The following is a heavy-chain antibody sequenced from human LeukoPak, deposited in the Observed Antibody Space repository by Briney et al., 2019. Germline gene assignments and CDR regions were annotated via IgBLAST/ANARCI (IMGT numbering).Heavy chain of an antibody. Sequence: GESLKISCKGSGYSFTSYWIGWVRQMPGKGLEWMGIIYPGDSDTRYSPSFQGQVTISADKSISTAYLQWSSLKAPDTAMYYCARASYQLRYFDWLLPAFDYWGQGTLVTVSS. J-gene: IGHJ4*02. CDR2: IYPGDSDT. CDR1: GYSFTSYW. V-gene: IGHV5-51*01. CDR3: ARASYQLRYFDWLLPAFDY. D-gene: IGHD3-9*01.